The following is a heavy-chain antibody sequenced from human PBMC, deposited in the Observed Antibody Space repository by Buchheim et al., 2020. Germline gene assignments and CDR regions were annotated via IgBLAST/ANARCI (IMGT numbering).Heavy chain of an antibody. J-gene: IGHJ6*02. V-gene: IGHV2-5*02. CDR1: GFSLTSTGVG. Sequence: QITLKESGPTLVKPTETLTLTCTFSGFSLTSTGVGVGWIRQPPGKALEWLALIYLDGDKRYSPSLKSRLTITKDTSNNQVVLTMTNMDPVDTGTYYCAHTVGAGAGYFYYFGMDVWGQGTT. D-gene: IGHD1-26*01. CDR2: IYLDGDK. CDR3: AHTVGAGAGYFYYFGMDV.